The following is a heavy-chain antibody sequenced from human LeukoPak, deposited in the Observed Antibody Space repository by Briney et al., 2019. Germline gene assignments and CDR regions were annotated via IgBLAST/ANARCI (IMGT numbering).Heavy chain of an antibody. CDR2: INPRDGST. Sequence: GASVKVSCKASGYTFTNNYIHWVRQAPGQGLEWMGIINPRDGSTNYAQEFQGRVTMTTDTSTSTVNMELSSLRSEDTAVYYCARDLAAPAGGDYGYYYYGMDVWGQGTTVTVFS. D-gene: IGHD6-13*01. CDR1: GYTFTNNY. J-gene: IGHJ6*02. V-gene: IGHV1-46*01. CDR3: ARDLAAPAGGDYGYYYYGMDV.